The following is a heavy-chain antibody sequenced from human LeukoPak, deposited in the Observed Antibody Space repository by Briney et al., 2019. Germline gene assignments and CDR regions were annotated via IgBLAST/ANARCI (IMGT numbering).Heavy chain of an antibody. CDR1: GFTFSDYY. CDR2: ISSSGSTI. CDR3: ARADWDTAMIDY. Sequence: GGSLRLSCAASGFTFSDYYMSWIRQAPGKGLEWVSCISSSGSTIYYADSVKGRFTISRDNAKNSLYLQMNSLRAEDTAVYYCARADWDTAMIDYWGQGTLVTVSS. J-gene: IGHJ4*02. D-gene: IGHD5-18*01. V-gene: IGHV3-11*04.